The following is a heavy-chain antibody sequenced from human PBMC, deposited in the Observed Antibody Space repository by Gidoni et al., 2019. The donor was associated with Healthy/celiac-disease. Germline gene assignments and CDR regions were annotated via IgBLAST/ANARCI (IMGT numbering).Heavy chain of an antibody. V-gene: IGHV3-23*01. Sequence: TISRDNSKNTLYLQMNSLRAEDTAVYYCAKDVAGPAFGWYFDLWGRGTLVTVSS. J-gene: IGHJ2*01. D-gene: IGHD3-16*01. CDR3: AKDVAGPAFGWYFDL.